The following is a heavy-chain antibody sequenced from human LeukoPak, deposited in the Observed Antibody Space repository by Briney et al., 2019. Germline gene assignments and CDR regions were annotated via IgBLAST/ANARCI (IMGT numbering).Heavy chain of an antibody. V-gene: IGHV1-2*02. J-gene: IGHJ4*01. CDR3: ARDHTAARPDEGY. CDR1: GYTFTDYY. D-gene: IGHD6-6*01. Sequence: ASVKVSCKASGYTFTDYYMHWVRQAPGQGLEWMGWINPKSGGTNYAQNFQGRVTMTRDTSISTAYMELSRLRSDDTAVYYCARDHTAARPDEGYGGQGTLVTVSS. CDR2: INPKSGGT.